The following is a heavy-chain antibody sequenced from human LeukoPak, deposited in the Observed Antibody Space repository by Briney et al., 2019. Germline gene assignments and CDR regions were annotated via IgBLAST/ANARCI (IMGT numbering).Heavy chain of an antibody. CDR2: ISGNNYNP. J-gene: IGHJ4*02. Sequence: ASVKVSCKSSGYTFSNSGINWVRQATGQGLEWMGWISGNNYNPNYGQKFQGRFTVTTDSSTSTAYMEPRNLRFDDTAVYYCARDGTSTDDYWGQGTLVTVSS. CDR1: GYTFSNSG. D-gene: IGHD2-2*01. V-gene: IGHV1-18*01. CDR3: ARDGTSTDDY.